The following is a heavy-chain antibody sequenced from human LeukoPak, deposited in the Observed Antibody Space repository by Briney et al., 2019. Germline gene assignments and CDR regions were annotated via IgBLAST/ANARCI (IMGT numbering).Heavy chain of an antibody. V-gene: IGHV3-21*01. CDR3: ARGTSGTYEPDY. CDR1: GFTFSSYS. D-gene: IGHD1-26*01. CDR2: ISTASSYI. J-gene: IGHJ4*02. Sequence: KTGGSLRLSCAASGFTFSSYSMNWVRQAPGKGLEWVSSISTASSYIYYADSVKGRFTISRDCAKNSLYLQMNSLRVEDTAVYYCARGTSGTYEPDYWGQGTLVTVSS.